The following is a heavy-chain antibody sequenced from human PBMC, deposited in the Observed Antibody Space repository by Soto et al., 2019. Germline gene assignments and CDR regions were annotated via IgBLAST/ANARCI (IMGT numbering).Heavy chain of an antibody. J-gene: IGHJ4*02. D-gene: IGHD1-20*01. CDR1: GFTFRNYA. V-gene: IGHV3-23*01. Sequence: GGALRLSCAASGFTFRNYAMTWVRQAPGKGLEWVSAIRGSGDDTYSEVSAKGRFTISRDNAKSMLYLQMNSLRAEPTPIYYCAKNRIESGILPFVYWGQGTLVTASS. CDR2: IRGSGDDT. CDR3: AKNRIESGILPFVY.